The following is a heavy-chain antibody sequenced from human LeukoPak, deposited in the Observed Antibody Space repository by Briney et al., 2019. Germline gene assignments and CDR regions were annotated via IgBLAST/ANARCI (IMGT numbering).Heavy chain of an antibody. D-gene: IGHD2-2*01. CDR1: GFTFSNYA. J-gene: IGHJ5*02. Sequence: GGSLRLSCSASGFTFSNYAMTWVRQAPGKGLEWVSAISGSDGSTYYADSVKGRFSISRANSKNTLYLQMNTLRAEDTAVYYCSRGSAIVIIPAAFSWFDPWGQGTQVTVSS. CDR3: SRGSAIVIIPAAFSWFDP. V-gene: IGHV3-23*01. CDR2: ISGSDGST.